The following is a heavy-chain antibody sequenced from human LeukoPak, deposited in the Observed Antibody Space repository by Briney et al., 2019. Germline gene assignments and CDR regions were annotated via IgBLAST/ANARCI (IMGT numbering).Heavy chain of an antibody. CDR2: IYSSGST. CDR1: GGSISGYY. Sequence: SETLSLTCTVSGGSISGYYWSWIRQPPGKALKWIGYIYSSGSTNYSPSLKSRITISRDTSKNQLSLKLTSVTAADTAVYYCARHRGCSGGTCYRHFDPWGQGTLVTVSS. D-gene: IGHD2-15*01. V-gene: IGHV4-59*08. CDR3: ARHRGCSGGTCYRHFDP. J-gene: IGHJ5*02.